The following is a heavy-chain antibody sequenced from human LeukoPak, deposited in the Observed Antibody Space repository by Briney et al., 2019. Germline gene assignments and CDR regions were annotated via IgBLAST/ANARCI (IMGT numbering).Heavy chain of an antibody. D-gene: IGHD3-22*01. CDR3: ARSGYYYAFDI. V-gene: IGHV3-7*01. J-gene: IGHJ3*02. CDR2: MNQDGRQT. CDR1: GFNLGDFW. Sequence: GGSLRLSCVASGFNLGDFWVNWLRQAPGKGLEWVANMNQDGRQTNYLDSAKGRFTISRDNAKNSLYLQMNSLRAEDTAAYYCARSGYYYAFDIWGQGTMVTVSS.